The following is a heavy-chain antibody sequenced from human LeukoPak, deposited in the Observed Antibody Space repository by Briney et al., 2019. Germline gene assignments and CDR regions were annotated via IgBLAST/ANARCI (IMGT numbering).Heavy chain of an antibody. CDR2: IYYTGKT. D-gene: IGHD3-10*01. CDR1: GDSVSNGNYY. J-gene: IGHJ4*02. V-gene: IGHV4-61*03. CDR3: ARSQNYYGSGDY. Sequence: SETLSLTCTVSGDSVSNGNYYWSWLRQPPGEALEWIGYIYYTGKTYYNPSLEGRATILVDTSRNHFSVKLSSVTAADTAVYYCARSQNYYGSGDYWSQGTLVTVSS.